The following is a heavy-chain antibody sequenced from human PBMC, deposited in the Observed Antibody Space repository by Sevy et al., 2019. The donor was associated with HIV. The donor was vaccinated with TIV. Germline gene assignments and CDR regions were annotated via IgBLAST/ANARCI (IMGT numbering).Heavy chain of an antibody. V-gene: IGHV1-69*13. CDR3: ARGDSSSSNNWFDP. Sequence: ASVKVSCKASGGTFSSYAISWGRQAPGQGLEWMGGIIPIFGTANYAQKFQGRVTITADESTSTAYMELSSLRSEDTAVYYCARGDSSSSNNWFDPWGQGTLVTVSS. J-gene: IGHJ5*02. CDR2: IIPIFGTA. D-gene: IGHD6-6*01. CDR1: GGTFSSYA.